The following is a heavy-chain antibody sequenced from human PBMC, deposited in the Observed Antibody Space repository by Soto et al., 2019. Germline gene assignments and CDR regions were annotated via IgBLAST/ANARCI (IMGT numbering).Heavy chain of an antibody. Sequence: ASVKVSCKGSGYTFINTGISWVRQAPGQGLEWMGWMNVYNGDITYAETFQGRVTMTTDTSTSTAYMELRSLRSDDTAVHYCARDALGGPLVVTTQLDYWGQRTLVTVSS. CDR2: MNVYNGDI. CDR3: ARDALGGPLVVTTQLDY. V-gene: IGHV1-18*01. CDR1: GYTFINTG. J-gene: IGHJ4*02. D-gene: IGHD2-15*01.